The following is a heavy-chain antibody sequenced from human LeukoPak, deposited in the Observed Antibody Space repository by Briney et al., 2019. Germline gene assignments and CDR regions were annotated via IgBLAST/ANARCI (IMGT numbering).Heavy chain of an antibody. CDR3: ARPLAYSNYEEGYYGMDV. CDR1: GGTFSSYA. Sequence: ASVKVSCKASGGTFSSYAISWVRQAPGQGLEWMGRIIPILGIANYAQKSQGRVTITADKSTSTAYMELSSLRSEDTAVYYCARPLAYSNYEEGYYGMDVWGQGTTVTVSS. CDR2: IIPILGIA. D-gene: IGHD4-11*01. V-gene: IGHV1-69*04. J-gene: IGHJ6*02.